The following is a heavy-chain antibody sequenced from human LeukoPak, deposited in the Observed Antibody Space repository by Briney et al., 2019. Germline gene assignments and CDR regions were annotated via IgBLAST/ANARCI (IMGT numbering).Heavy chain of an antibody. Sequence: KTSETLSLTCTVSGGSISSYYWSWIRQPPGKGLEWIGYIYYSGTTNYNPSLKSRVTISVDTSKKKIFLKLSSVTAADTAVYYCARGRRFRFLEWLFYGSAFDIWGQGTMVTVSS. J-gene: IGHJ3*02. CDR1: GGSISSYY. CDR2: IYYSGTT. D-gene: IGHD3-3*01. V-gene: IGHV4-59*08. CDR3: ARGRRFRFLEWLFYGSAFDI.